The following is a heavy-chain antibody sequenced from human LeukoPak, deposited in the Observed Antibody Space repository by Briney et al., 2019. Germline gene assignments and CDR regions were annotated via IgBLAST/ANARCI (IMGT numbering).Heavy chain of an antibody. CDR1: GFPFSSRS. CDR2: ISGRGDSS. D-gene: IGHD2/OR15-2a*01. J-gene: IGHJ5*02. CDR3: GSTLSGYFNT. Sequence: TGGSLRLSCAASGFPFSSRSMTWVRQAPGKGLEWFSEISGRGDSSDYADSVKGRFAISRDNSRNRLYLQMNSLGVDDTAVYFCGSTLSGYFNTWGQGTLVTVSS. V-gene: IGHV3-23*01.